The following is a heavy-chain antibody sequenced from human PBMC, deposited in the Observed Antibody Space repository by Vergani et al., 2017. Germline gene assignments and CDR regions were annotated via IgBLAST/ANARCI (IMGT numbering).Heavy chain of an antibody. J-gene: IGHJ1*01. CDR1: GFTFGSYS. CDR2: ISSSSSYR. V-gene: IGHV3-21*01. CDR3: ASGVPGYQLATQYFQH. D-gene: IGHD2-2*01. Sequence: EVQLVESGGGLVKPGGSLRLSCVASGFTFGSYSMNWVRQAPGKGQEWVSFISSSSSYRYYADSVKGRFTISRDNGEYSLLLQMNSLRPEDTAVYYCASGVPGYQLATQYFQHWVQGTLVTVSS.